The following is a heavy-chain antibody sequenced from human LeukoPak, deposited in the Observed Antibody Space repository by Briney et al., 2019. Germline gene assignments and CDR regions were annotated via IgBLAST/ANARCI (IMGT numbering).Heavy chain of an antibody. CDR1: GYTLTVYY. CDR2: MNPNSGGT. CDR3: ARGPTVDTGRAENFDH. V-gene: IGHV1-2*02. D-gene: IGHD5-18*01. J-gene: IGHJ4*02. Sequence: ASVKVSCKTSGYTLTVYYIHWVRQAPGQGLEWMGWMNPNSGGTNYAQRFQGRVTMTRDTSITTAYMELSRLRSDDTAVYYCARGPTVDTGRAENFDHWGQGTLVTVSS.